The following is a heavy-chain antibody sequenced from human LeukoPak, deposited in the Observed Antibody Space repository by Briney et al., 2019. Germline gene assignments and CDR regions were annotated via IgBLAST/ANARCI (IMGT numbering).Heavy chain of an antibody. Sequence: SETLSLTCTVSGGSISSYYWSWIRQPPGKGLEWIGYIYYSGSTNYNPSLKSRVTISVDTSKNQFSLKLSSVTAADTAVYYCARHHGVRYYYYGMDAWGQGATVTVSS. CDR1: GGSISSYY. J-gene: IGHJ6*02. D-gene: IGHD2-8*01. CDR2: IYYSGST. V-gene: IGHV4-59*08. CDR3: ARHHGVRYYYYGMDA.